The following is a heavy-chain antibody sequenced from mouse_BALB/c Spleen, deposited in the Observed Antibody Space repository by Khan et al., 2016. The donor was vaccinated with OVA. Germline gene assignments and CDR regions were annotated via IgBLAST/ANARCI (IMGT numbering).Heavy chain of an antibody. CDR1: GYTFTSYV. V-gene: IGHV1S136*01. J-gene: IGHJ3*01. CDR3: FRALYYCGSAYEGFAY. CDR2: ISPNSDGS. D-gene: IGHD1-1*01. Sequence: VQLQQSGPELVKPGASVKMSCKASGYTFTSYVMHWVKQKPGQGLEWIGYISPNSDGSKYNEKFRGKATLTSDKSSSTAYMELSSLTSEDSAVYYGFRALYYCGSAYEGFAYWGQGTLVTVSA.